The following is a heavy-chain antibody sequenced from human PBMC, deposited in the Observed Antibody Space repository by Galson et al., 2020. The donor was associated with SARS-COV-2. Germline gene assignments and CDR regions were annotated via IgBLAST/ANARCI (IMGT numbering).Heavy chain of an antibody. D-gene: IGHD5-12*01. Sequence: SETLSLTCTVSGGSISSSSYYWGWIRQPPGKGLEWIGSIYYSGSTYYNPSLKSRVTISVDTSKNQFSLKLSSVTAADTAVYYCASWVRFPARGRGNNYWGQGTLVTVSS. CDR1: GGSISSSSYY. CDR3: ASWVRFPARGRGNNY. V-gene: IGHV4-39*01. CDR2: IYYSGST. J-gene: IGHJ4*02.